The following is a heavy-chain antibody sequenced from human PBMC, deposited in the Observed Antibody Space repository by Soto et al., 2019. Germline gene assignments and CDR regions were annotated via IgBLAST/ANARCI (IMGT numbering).Heavy chain of an antibody. V-gene: IGHV6-1*01. CDR2: TYYRSKWQS. CDR1: GDSVSSNDAT. Sequence: QVQLQQSGPGLVKPSQTLSLTCAISGDSVSSNDATWDWIRQSPSRGLEWLGRTYYRSKWQSDYAAAGKXRXXXNXXTATPQLSLQLNSVTPDDPAVYYCARLIGNSWLDSWGQGTLVTVAS. CDR3: ARLIGNSWLDS. D-gene: IGHD3-16*01. J-gene: IGHJ5*01.